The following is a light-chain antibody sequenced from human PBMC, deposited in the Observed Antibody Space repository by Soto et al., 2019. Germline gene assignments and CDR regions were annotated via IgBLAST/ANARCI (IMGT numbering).Light chain of an antibody. J-gene: IGKJ3*01. CDR1: QGISSY. Sequence: DIQMTQSPSTLSASVGDRVTITCRASQGISSYLAWYQQKPGKAPELLIYAASTLQSGVPSRFSGSGSGTEFTLTINSLQPEDFATYYCQQLNIYPLTFGPGTKVDIK. CDR2: AAS. CDR3: QQLNIYPLT. V-gene: IGKV1-9*01.